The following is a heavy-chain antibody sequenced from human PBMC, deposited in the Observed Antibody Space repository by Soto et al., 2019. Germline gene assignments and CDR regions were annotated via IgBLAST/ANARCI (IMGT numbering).Heavy chain of an antibody. J-gene: IGHJ4*02. CDR3: VGDHGDHAPMVYRNY. Sequence: EVQLVESGGGLVQPGESLRLSCTASGITFSSYSMNWVGQAPGKGLEWLSYISSSKTTYADSLKGRFNISRDNAKNSVYMQINSRRDEDTVVYYCVGDHGDHAPMVYRNYWGGGTQVTVSS. CDR2: ISSSKTT. D-gene: IGHD4-4*01. CDR1: GITFSSYS. V-gene: IGHV3-48*02.